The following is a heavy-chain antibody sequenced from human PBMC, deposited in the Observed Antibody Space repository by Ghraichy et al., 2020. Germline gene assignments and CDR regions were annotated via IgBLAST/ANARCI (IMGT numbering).Heavy chain of an antibody. D-gene: IGHD3-10*01. J-gene: IGHJ3*02. CDR3: ARSTELLWFGELYGDGQDDAFDI. CDR1: GGSFSGYY. Sequence: SETLSLNCAVYGGSFSGYYWSWIRQPPGKGLEWIGEINYSGSTNYNPSLKSRVTISVDTSKNQFSLKLSSVTAADTAVYYCARSTELLWFGELYGDGQDDAFDIWGQGTMVTVSS. V-gene: IGHV4-34*01. CDR2: INYSGST.